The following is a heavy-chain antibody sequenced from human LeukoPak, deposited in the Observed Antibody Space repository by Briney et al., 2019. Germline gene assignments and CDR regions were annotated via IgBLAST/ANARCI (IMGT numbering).Heavy chain of an antibody. CDR2: ISAYNGNT. V-gene: IGHV1-18*01. CDR3: ARDYGGAPDIVVVVAVDY. Sequence: ASVKVSCKASGYTFTSYGISWVRQAPGQGLEWMGWISAYNGNTNYAQKLQGRVTITTDTSTSTAYMELRSLRSDDTAVYYCARDYGGAPDIVVVVAVDYWGQGTLVTVSS. J-gene: IGHJ4*02. D-gene: IGHD2-15*01. CDR1: GYTFTSYG.